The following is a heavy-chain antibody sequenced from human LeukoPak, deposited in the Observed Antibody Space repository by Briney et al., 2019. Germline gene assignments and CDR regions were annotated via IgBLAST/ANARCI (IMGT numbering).Heavy chain of an antibody. CDR3: ARKLPQLGNYFDY. CDR1: GGSISSSSYY. Sequence: SQTLSLTCTVSGGSISSSSYYWGWIRQPPGKGLELIGSIYYSGSSYYNPSLKSRVTISVDTSKNQFSLKLSSVTAADTAVYYCARKLPQLGNYFDYWGQGTLVTVSS. D-gene: IGHD6-13*01. V-gene: IGHV4-39*01. J-gene: IGHJ4*02. CDR2: IYYSGSS.